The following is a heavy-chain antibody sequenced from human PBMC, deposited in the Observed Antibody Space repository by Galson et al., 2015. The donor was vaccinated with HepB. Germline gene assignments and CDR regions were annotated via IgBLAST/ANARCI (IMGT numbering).Heavy chain of an antibody. Sequence: SLRLSCAASGFTLSRYDINWVRQAPGKGLEWVSYISSITVYYADSVKGRFTISRDNAKNSLYLQMNSLRAEDTAVYYCARSVSGSYPYYYYYGMDVWGQGTTVTVSS. D-gene: IGHD1-26*01. J-gene: IGHJ6*02. V-gene: IGHV3-48*03. CDR2: ISSITV. CDR1: GFTLSRYD. CDR3: ARSVSGSYPYYYYYGMDV.